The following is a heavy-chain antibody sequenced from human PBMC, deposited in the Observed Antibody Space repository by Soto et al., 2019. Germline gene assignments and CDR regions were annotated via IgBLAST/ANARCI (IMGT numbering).Heavy chain of an antibody. CDR1: GFSLSTSGVG. Sequence: QITLKESGPTLVKPTQTLTLTCTFSGFSLSTSGVGVGWIRQPPGKALEWLALIYWDDDKRYSPSLKSRLTITKDTSKNQVVLIMTNMDPVDTATYYCAHSRWELVFDYWGQGTLVTVSS. D-gene: IGHD1-26*01. CDR3: AHSRWELVFDY. J-gene: IGHJ4*02. V-gene: IGHV2-5*02. CDR2: IYWDDDK.